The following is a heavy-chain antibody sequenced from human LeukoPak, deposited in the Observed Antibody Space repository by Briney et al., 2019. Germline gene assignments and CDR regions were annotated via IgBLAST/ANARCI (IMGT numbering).Heavy chain of an antibody. CDR1: GYTFTSYD. Sequence: ASVKVSCYASGYTFTSYDINWVRLATGQGIGWVGWMNPNSSNTGYAQKLHGTVTITRNPTTSPAYMELSSLRSEDTAVYYCARDGRGSSSSSNFDYWGQGTLVTVSS. CDR2: MNPNSSNT. D-gene: IGHD6-6*01. CDR3: ARDGRGSSSSSNFDY. J-gene: IGHJ4*02. V-gene: IGHV1-8*03.